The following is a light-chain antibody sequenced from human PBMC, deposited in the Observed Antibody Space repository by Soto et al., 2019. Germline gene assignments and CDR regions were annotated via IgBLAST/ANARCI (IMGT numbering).Light chain of an antibody. J-gene: IGLJ1*01. CDR3: QSYDSGVTGSV. CDR2: SND. V-gene: IGLV1-44*01. Sequence: QSVLTQPPSASGTPGHRVTLSCSGASSNIGSTTVSWYQHAPGTAPKLLIFSNDQRPSGVPDRFSGSRSGSSGSLAITGLXPEDEADYYCQSYDSGVTGSVFGTGTKVTVL. CDR1: SSNIGSTT.